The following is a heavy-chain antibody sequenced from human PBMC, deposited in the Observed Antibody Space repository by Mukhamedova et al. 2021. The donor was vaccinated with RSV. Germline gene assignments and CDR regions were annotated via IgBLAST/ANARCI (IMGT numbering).Heavy chain of an antibody. V-gene: IGHV4-4*02. D-gene: IGHD3-3*01. J-gene: IGHJ4*02. CDR2: IYHSGST. Sequence: GWIGEIYHSGSTNYNPSLKSRVTISVDKSKNQFSLKLSSVTAADTAVYYGFGIYDYWGQGTLVTVSS. CDR3: FGIYDY.